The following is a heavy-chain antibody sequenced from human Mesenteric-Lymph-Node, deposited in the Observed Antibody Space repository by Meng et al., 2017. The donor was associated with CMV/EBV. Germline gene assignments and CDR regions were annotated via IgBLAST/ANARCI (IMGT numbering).Heavy chain of an antibody. CDR3: AKGSAWARLYYYYGMDV. J-gene: IGHJ6*02. D-gene: IGHD3-10*01. CDR2: ISGSDGST. Sequence: GGSLRLSCAASGFNFKNYALSWVRQAPGKSLEWVAGISGSDGSTDYADSVKGRFTISRDNSKDTLSLQMNSLRAEDTALYFCAKGSAWARLYYYYGMDVWGQGTTVTVSS. V-gene: IGHV3-23*01. CDR1: GFNFKNYA.